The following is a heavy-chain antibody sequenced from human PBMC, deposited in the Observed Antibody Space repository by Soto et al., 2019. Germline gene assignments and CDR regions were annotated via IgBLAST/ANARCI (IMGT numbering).Heavy chain of an antibody. CDR3: AKKAAIQLGYCSGGSCKIDY. CDR2: ISGSGGST. D-gene: IGHD2-15*01. Sequence: GGSLRLSCAASGFTFSSCALRWVRQAPGQGLEWVSAISGSGGSTDYADSVQGRVTISRDNPKNTLYLQMNSLRAEDTAIYYCAKKAAIQLGYCSGGSCKIDYWGQGT. J-gene: IGHJ4*02. V-gene: IGHV3-23*01. CDR1: GFTFSSCA.